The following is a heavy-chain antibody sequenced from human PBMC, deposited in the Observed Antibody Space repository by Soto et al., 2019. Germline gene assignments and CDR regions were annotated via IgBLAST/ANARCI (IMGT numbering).Heavy chain of an antibody. D-gene: IGHD3-22*01. CDR2: ISAYNGQT. J-gene: IGHJ4*02. Sequence: QVHLVQSGGEVKNPGASVKVSCKASGYTFTTTYITWVRQAPGQGLEWMGWISAYNGQTKYARNFEGRVTMTTDTCTRTACMEVRSLDYDDTAVYYCGRFADYYDSGRDEDRSDYWGKGTLVTVAS. CDR1: GYTFTTTY. V-gene: IGHV1-18*01. CDR3: GRFADYYDSGRDEDRSDY.